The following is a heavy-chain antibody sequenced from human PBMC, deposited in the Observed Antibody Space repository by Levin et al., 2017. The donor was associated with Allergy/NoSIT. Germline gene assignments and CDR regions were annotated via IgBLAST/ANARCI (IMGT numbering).Heavy chain of an antibody. Sequence: PGGSLRLSCAASGFTFSSYGMHWVRQAPGKGLEWVAVIWYDGSNKYYADSVKGRFTISRDNSKNTLYLQMNSLRAEDTAVYYCASTWYGGYVYTPRYGMDVWGQGTTVTVSS. CDR3: ASTWYGGYVYTPRYGMDV. J-gene: IGHJ6*02. V-gene: IGHV3-33*01. CDR2: IWYDGSNK. D-gene: IGHD5-12*01. CDR1: GFTFSSYG.